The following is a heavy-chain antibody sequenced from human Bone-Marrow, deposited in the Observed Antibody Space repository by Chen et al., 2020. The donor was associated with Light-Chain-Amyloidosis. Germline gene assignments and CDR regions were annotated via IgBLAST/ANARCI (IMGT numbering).Heavy chain of an antibody. CDR3: ARRRDGYNFDY. J-gene: IGHJ4*02. CDR2: IYPDDSDA. V-gene: IGHV5-51*01. CDR1: GYTFPNYW. D-gene: IGHD5-12*01. Sequence: EQSGPEVKKPGESLKISCKGSGYTFPNYWIGWVRQMPGKGLEWMGVIYPDDSDARYSPSFEGQVTISADKSITTAYVQWRSLKASDTAMYYCARRRDGYNFDYWGQGTLVTVSS.